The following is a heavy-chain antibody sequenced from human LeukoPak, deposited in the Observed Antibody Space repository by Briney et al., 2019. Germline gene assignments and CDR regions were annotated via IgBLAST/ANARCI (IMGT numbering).Heavy chain of an antibody. J-gene: IGHJ4*02. Sequence: ASVKVSCKASGYTFTSYGISWVRQAPGQGLEWMGWISAYNGNTNYAQKLQGRVTMTTDTSTSTAYMELRSLSSVTAADTAVYYCGRGSYYYDSSGYYVLDYWGQGTLVTVSS. CDR2: ISAYNGNT. CDR3: GRGSYYYDSSGYYVLDY. V-gene: IGHV1-18*01. D-gene: IGHD3-22*01. CDR1: GYTFTSYG.